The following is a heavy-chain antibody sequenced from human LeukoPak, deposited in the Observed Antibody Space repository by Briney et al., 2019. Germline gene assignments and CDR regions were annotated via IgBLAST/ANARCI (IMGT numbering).Heavy chain of an antibody. Sequence: PGGSLRLSCAASGFTFSSYAMSWVRQAPGKGLEWVSAISGSGGSTYYADSVKGRFTISRDNSKNTLYLQMNSVRAEDTAVYYCAKVRKYSSSSLYFDYWGQGTLVTVSS. CDR3: AKVRKYSSSSLYFDY. J-gene: IGHJ4*02. V-gene: IGHV3-23*01. D-gene: IGHD6-6*01. CDR2: ISGSGGST. CDR1: GFTFSSYA.